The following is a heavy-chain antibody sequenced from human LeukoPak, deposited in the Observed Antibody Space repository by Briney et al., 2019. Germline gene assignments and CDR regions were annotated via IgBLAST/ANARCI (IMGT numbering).Heavy chain of an antibody. CDR1: GYTFTGYY. D-gene: IGHD2-2*01. V-gene: IGHV1-2*02. Sequence: ASVKVSCKASGYTFTGYYMHWVRQAPGQGLEWMGWINPNSGGTNYAQKFQGRVTMTRDTSISTAYMELSRLRSDDTAVYYCARRVSSGCSSTSCPIANWFDPWGQGTLVTVSS. CDR3: ARRVSSGCSSTSCPIANWFDP. CDR2: INPNSGGT. J-gene: IGHJ5*02.